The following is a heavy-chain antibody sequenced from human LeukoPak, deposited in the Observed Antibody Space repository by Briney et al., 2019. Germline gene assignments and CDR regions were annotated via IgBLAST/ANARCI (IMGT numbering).Heavy chain of an antibody. Sequence: GGSLRLSCAASGFTFSSYAMSWVRQAPGKGLEWVSVIYSGGSTYYADSVKGRFTISRDNSKNTLYLQMNSLRAEDTAVYYCATSRVFDYGSGPTDYWGQGTLVTVSS. CDR1: GFTFSSYA. CDR2: IYSGGST. J-gene: IGHJ4*02. CDR3: ATSRVFDYGSGPTDY. D-gene: IGHD3-10*01. V-gene: IGHV3-66*01.